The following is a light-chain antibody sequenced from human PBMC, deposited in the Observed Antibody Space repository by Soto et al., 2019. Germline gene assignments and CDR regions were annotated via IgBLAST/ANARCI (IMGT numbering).Light chain of an antibody. V-gene: IGKV1-9*01. Sequence: IQLTQSPSSLSASVGDRVTITCRASQDIAIYLAWYQQKPGEAPKLLIYAASTLYGGVPSRFSGSGSGTEFTLTISSLQRDDFGTYYCQQYSRLWSFGQGTKVDIK. CDR3: QQYSRLWS. J-gene: IGKJ1*01. CDR1: QDIAIY. CDR2: AAS.